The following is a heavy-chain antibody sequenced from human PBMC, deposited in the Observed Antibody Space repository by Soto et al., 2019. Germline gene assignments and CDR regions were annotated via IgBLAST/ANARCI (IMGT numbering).Heavy chain of an antibody. V-gene: IGHV3-23*01. CDR3: AKDRTIFGVAPFDS. Sequence: EVQLLESGGGLVQPGGSLRLSCAASGFTISSYAMSWVRQAPGKGLEWVSAISGRGGSTYYADSVKGRFTISRDNSKNTLDLQMNSLRAEDTAVYYCAKDRTIFGVAPFDSWGQGTLVTVFS. CDR1: GFTISSYA. J-gene: IGHJ4*02. D-gene: IGHD3-3*01. CDR2: ISGRGGST.